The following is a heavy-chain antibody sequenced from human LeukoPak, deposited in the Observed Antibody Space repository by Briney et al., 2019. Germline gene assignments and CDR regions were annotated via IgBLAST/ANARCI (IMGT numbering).Heavy chain of an antibody. CDR3: ARQTAMGRSGDF. D-gene: IGHD5-18*01. CDR2: IDPSDSDT. CDR1: GYSFTNYW. J-gene: IGHJ4*02. V-gene: IGHV5-51*01. Sequence: GESLKISCKASGYSFTNYWIGWVRQMPEKSLEWMGIIDPSDSDTRYTPSFQGQVTISADMSLTTAYLQWNSLKASDTAMYYCARQTAMGRSGDFWGQGTLVTVSS.